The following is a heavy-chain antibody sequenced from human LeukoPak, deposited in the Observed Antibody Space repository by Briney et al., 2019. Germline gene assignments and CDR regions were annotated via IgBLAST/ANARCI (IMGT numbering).Heavy chain of an antibody. D-gene: IGHD6-6*01. Sequence: PGGSLRLSCAASGFTFSSYSMNWVRQAPGKGLEWVSYISSSSSTIYYADFVKGRFTISRDNAKNSLYLQMNSLRAEDTAVYYCARDQEQLVPYYYYYMDVWGKGTTVTVSS. J-gene: IGHJ6*03. V-gene: IGHV3-48*04. CDR2: ISSSSSTI. CDR3: ARDQEQLVPYYYYYMDV. CDR1: GFTFSSYS.